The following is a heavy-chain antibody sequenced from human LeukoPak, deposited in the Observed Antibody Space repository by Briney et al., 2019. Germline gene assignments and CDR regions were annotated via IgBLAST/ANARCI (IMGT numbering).Heavy chain of an antibody. CDR1: GGTFSSYA. Sequence: SVKVSCEASGGTFSSYAISWVRQAPGQGLEWMGGIIPIFGTANYAQKFQGRATITADESTSTAYMELSSLRSEDTAVYYCARAKNWGHDAFDIWGQGTMVTVSS. CDR2: IIPIFGTA. D-gene: IGHD3-16*01. V-gene: IGHV1-69*13. CDR3: ARAKNWGHDAFDI. J-gene: IGHJ3*02.